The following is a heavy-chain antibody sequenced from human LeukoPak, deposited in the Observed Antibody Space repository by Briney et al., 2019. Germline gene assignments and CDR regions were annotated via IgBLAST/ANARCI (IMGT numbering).Heavy chain of an antibody. CDR3: ARSGTLLYPGIAARREFDY. Sequence: GGSLRLSCAASGFTFSSYSMNWVCQAPGKGLGWVSSISSSSSYIYYADSVKGRFTISRDNAKNSLYLQMNSLRAEDTAVYYCARSGTLLYPGIAARREFDYWGQGTLVTVSS. D-gene: IGHD6-6*01. CDR2: ISSSSSYI. J-gene: IGHJ4*02. V-gene: IGHV3-21*01. CDR1: GFTFSSYS.